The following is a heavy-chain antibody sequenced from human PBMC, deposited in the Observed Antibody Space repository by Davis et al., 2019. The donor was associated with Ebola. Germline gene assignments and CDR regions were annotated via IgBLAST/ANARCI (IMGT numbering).Heavy chain of an antibody. CDR3: ARDRRELPHYYYGMDV. J-gene: IGHJ6*02. Sequence: ASVKVSCKASGYTFTGYHIHWVRQAPGQGLEWMGWINPNSGGTDYAQKFQGRVTMTRDTSTSTVYMELSSLRSEDTAVYYCARDRRELPHYYYGMDVWGQGTTVTVSS. D-gene: IGHD1-26*01. CDR1: GYTFTGYH. CDR2: INPNSGGT. V-gene: IGHV1-2*02.